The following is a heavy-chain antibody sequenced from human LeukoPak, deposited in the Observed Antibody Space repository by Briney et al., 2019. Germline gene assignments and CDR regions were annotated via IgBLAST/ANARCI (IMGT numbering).Heavy chain of an antibody. D-gene: IGHD2-2*01. CDR1: GFTFNHYI. CDR2: ISSSGTYI. V-gene: IGHV3-21*01. CDR3: ASGCSSTSCYYSPLDY. Sequence: GGSLRLSCAASGFTFNHYIMSWVRQTPEKGLEWVSSISSSGTYIDYADSVKGRFTISRDNAKNSLYLQMNSLRAEDTAVYYCASGCSSTSCYYSPLDYWGQGTLVTVSS. J-gene: IGHJ4*02.